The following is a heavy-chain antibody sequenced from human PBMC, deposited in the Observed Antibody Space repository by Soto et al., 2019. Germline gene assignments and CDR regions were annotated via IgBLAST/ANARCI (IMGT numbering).Heavy chain of an antibody. CDR2: ISAYNGNT. D-gene: IGHD4-4*01. Sequence: ASVKVSCKASGYTFTSYGISWVRQAPGQGLEWMGWISAYNGNTNYAQKLQGRVTMTTDTSTSTAYMEMRSLRSDDTAVYYCARVSPVTTSVGLYYYMDVWGKGTTVTVSS. V-gene: IGHV1-18*01. CDR3: ARVSPVTTSVGLYYYMDV. CDR1: GYTFTSYG. J-gene: IGHJ6*03.